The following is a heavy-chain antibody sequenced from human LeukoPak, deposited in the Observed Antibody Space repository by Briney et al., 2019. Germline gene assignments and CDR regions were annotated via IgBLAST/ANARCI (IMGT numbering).Heavy chain of an antibody. CDR2: IILIFGTA. Sequence: ASVKVSCKASGGTFSSYAISWVRQAPGQGLEWMGGIILIFGTANYAQKFQGRVTITTDESTSTAYMELSSLRSEDTAVYYCARAFGYYDSSGYLWAFDIWGQGTMVTVSS. CDR3: ARAFGYYDSSGYLWAFDI. CDR1: GGTFSSYA. D-gene: IGHD3-22*01. J-gene: IGHJ3*02. V-gene: IGHV1-69*05.